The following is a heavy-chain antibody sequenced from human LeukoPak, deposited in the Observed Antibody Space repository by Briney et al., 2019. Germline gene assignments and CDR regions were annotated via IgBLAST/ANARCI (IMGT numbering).Heavy chain of an antibody. D-gene: IGHD2-21*02. CDR3: ARHEGDESFHY. CDR1: GGSISSYY. V-gene: IGHV4-59*08. J-gene: IGHJ4*02. Sequence: PSETLSLTCTVSGGSISSYYWSWIRQPPGKGLEWIGYTYYSGNTNYNPSLESRVTISVDTSKNQFSLKLSSVTAADTSVYYCARHEGDESFHYWGQGTLVTVSS. CDR2: TYYSGNT.